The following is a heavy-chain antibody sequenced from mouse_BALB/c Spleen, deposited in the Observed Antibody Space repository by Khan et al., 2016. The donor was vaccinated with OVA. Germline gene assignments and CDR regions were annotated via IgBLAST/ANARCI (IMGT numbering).Heavy chain of an antibody. Sequence: EVELVESGGGLVKPGGSLKLSCAASGFTFSSYAMSRVRQTSAKRLEWVATINSDGTYTYYPDSVKGRFTISRDNAKNTQYLQMSSLRSEDTAMYCCARHVFGPFAYWGQGTLVTVSA. CDR1: GFTFSSYA. CDR2: INSDGTYT. V-gene: IGHV5-9-3*01. J-gene: IGHJ3*01. CDR3: ARHVFGPFAY.